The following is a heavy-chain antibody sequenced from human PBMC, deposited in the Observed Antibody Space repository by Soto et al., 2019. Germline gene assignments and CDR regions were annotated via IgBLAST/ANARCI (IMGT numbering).Heavy chain of an antibody. J-gene: IGHJ4*02. Sequence: EVQLVESGGGLVQPGGSLRLSCAASGLTFSSNWMHWVRRVPGRGLVWVSRINTDGSRTSYEDSVEGRFTISRDNAKNTVYLQMSSLRAEDTAVYYCARDGEGFWGQGTLVTVSS. V-gene: IGHV3-74*01. CDR2: INTDGSRT. CDR3: ARDGEGF. CDR1: GLTFSSNW. D-gene: IGHD2-21*01.